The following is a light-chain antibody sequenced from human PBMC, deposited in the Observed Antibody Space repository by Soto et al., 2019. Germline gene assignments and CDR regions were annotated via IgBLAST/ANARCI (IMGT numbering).Light chain of an antibody. CDR3: QQRSNWPPIT. CDR1: QSVSSY. Sequence: EIVLTQSPATLSLSPGERATLSCRASQSVSSYLAWYQQKPGQAPRLLIDDASNRATGIPARFSGSGSGTDFTLTINSLEPEDFAVYYCQQRSNWPPITFGQGTRLEIK. J-gene: IGKJ5*01. CDR2: DAS. V-gene: IGKV3-11*01.